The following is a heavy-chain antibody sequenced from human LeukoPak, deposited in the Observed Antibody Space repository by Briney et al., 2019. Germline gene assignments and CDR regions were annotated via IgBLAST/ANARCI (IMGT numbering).Heavy chain of an antibody. CDR2: INHSGST. CDR1: GGSFSGYY. V-gene: IGHV4-34*01. CDR3: ARAPRVSGTDY. J-gene: IGHJ4*02. D-gene: IGHD3-3*01. Sequence: SETLSLTCAVYGGSFSGYYWSWIRQPPGKGLEWIGEINHSGSTNYNPSLKSRVTISVDTSKNQFSLKLSSVTAADTAVYYCARAPRVSGTDYWGQGTLVTVSS.